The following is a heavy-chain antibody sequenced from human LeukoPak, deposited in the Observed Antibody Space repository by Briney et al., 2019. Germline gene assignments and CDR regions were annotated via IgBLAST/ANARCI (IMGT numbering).Heavy chain of an antibody. J-gene: IGHJ4*02. CDR1: GGTFSSYA. CDR2: IIPIFGTA. Sequence: ASVKVSCKASGGTFSSYAISWVRQAPGQGLEWMGRIIPIFGTANYAQKFQGRVTITTDESTSTAYMELSSLRSEDTAVYYCARDRHIVATIVGGGEFDYWGQGILVTVSS. D-gene: IGHD5-12*01. CDR3: ARDRHIVATIVGGGEFDY. V-gene: IGHV1-69*05.